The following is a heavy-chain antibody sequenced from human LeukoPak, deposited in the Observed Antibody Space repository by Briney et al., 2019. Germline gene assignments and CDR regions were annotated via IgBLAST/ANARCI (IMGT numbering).Heavy chain of an antibody. Sequence: PGGSLRLSCAASGFTFSTYWMNWVRQAPGKGLEWVANIKQDGTTEYYVDSVKGRFTISRDNAKKSLSLQMNSLRAEDTAVYYCAGGSCWLIEHWGQGTLVTVSS. D-gene: IGHD6-19*01. CDR3: AGGSCWLIEH. J-gene: IGHJ1*01. CDR2: IKQDGTTE. V-gene: IGHV3-7*03. CDR1: GFTFSTYW.